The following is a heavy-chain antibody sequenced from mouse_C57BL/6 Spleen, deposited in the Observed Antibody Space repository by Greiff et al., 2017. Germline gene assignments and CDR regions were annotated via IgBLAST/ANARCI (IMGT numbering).Heavy chain of an antibody. J-gene: IGHJ4*01. D-gene: IGHD2-14*01. V-gene: IGHV1-76*01. CDR2: IYPGSGNT. Sequence: QVQLQQSGAELVRPGASVKLSCKASGYTFTDYYINWVKQRPGQGLEWIARIYPGSGNTYYNEKFKGKATLTAEKSSSTAYMQLSSLTSEDSAVYFCARRLGKDYAMDYWGQGTSVTVSS. CDR3: ARRLGKDYAMDY. CDR1: GYTFTDYY.